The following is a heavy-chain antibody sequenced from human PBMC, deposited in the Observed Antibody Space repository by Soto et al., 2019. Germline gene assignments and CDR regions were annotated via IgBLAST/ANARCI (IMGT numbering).Heavy chain of an antibody. Sequence: EVHLVESGGGLVQPGGSLRLSCAASGFTFSSYSLNWVRQAPGKGLEWVSYITCSGTTVYYADSVRGRFTISRDNAKNSLYLQVNSVRDGATDVYYCARGSSNWGYYFDFWGQGTLVTVSS. V-gene: IGHV3-48*02. J-gene: IGHJ4*02. CDR2: ITCSGTTV. CDR1: GFTFSSYS. D-gene: IGHD6-13*01. CDR3: ARGSSNWGYYFDF.